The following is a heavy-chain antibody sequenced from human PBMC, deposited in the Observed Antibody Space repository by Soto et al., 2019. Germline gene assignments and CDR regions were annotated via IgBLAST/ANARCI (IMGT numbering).Heavy chain of an antibody. V-gene: IGHV4-30-4*01. D-gene: IGHD6-13*01. Sequence: QVQLQESGPGLVKPSQTLSLTCTVSGGSISSGDYYWSCIRQPPGKGLEWIGYIYYSGSTYYNPSLKSRVTISVDTSKNQFSLKLSSVTAADTAVYYCATTLSIAAAQADWFDPWGQGTLVTVSS. CDR2: IYYSGST. J-gene: IGHJ5*02. CDR1: GGSISSGDYY. CDR3: ATTLSIAAAQADWFDP.